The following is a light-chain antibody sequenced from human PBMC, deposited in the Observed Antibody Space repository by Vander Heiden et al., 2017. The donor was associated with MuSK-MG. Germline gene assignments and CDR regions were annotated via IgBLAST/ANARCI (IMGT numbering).Light chain of an antibody. CDR2: GAS. CDR1: QSVSSYY. Sequence: EIVLTQSPGSLSLSPGERATLSCRASQSVSSYYLAWYQQKPGQPPRLLIYGASSRATGIPDRFSGSGSGTDFTLTISRLEPEDFAVYYCQQYDYSPKTFGQGTKLEIK. J-gene: IGKJ2*01. V-gene: IGKV3-20*01. CDR3: QQYDYSPKT.